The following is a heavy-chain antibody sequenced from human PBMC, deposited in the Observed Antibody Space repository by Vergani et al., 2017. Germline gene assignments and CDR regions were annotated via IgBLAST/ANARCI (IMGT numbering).Heavy chain of an antibody. D-gene: IGHD3-3*01. Sequence: QVQLVQSGAEVKKPGSSVKVSCKASGGTFSSYAISWVRQAPGQGLEWMGGIIPIFGTANYAQKFQGRVTITADESTSTAYMELSSLRSEDTAVYYCAEGXFHDFWSGYYPTVYYYYYMDVWGKGTTVTVSS. CDR3: AEGXFHDFWSGYYPTVYYYYYMDV. CDR1: GGTFSSYA. CDR2: IIPIFGTA. J-gene: IGHJ6*03. V-gene: IGHV1-69*01.